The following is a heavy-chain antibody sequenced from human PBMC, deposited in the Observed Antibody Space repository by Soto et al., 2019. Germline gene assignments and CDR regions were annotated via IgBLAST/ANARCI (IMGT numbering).Heavy chain of an antibody. V-gene: IGHV1-69*06. J-gene: IGHJ3*02. CDR3: ARHYYDSSGLDAFDI. Sequence: RASVKVSCKASGGTFSSYAISWVRQAPGQGLEWMGGIIPIFGTANYAQKFQGRVTTTADKSTSTAYMELSSLRSEDTAVYYCARHYYDSSGLDAFDIWGQGTMVTVSS. CDR2: IIPIFGTA. CDR1: GGTFSSYA. D-gene: IGHD3-22*01.